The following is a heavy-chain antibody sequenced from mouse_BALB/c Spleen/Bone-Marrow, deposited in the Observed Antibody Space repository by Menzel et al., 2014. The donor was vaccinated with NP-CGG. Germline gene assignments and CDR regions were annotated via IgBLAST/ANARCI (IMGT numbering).Heavy chain of an antibody. V-gene: IGHV6-6*02. CDR1: GFTFSNYW. CDR2: IRLKSNNYAT. J-gene: IGHJ3*01. Sequence: EVKVEESGGGLVQPGGSMKLSCVASGFTFSNYWMNWVRQSPAKGLEWVAEIRLKSNNYATHYAESVKGRFTISRDDSKSSVYLQMNNLRAEDTGIYYCTTGFAYWGQGTLVTVSA. CDR3: TTGFAY.